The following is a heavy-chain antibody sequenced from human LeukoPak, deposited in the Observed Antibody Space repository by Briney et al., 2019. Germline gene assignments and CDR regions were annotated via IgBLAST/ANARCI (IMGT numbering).Heavy chain of an antibody. J-gene: IGHJ3*02. Sequence: SETLSLTCTVSGYSISSDYYWGWIRQLPRKALEWIGYINHNGDTYYNPSLRIRLSLSADTPHNQFSLRLTSVTAADTAVYYCARIGARAVVVINLIHAFDIWGQGTMVAVSS. CDR1: GYSISSDYY. CDR2: INHNGDT. CDR3: ARIGARAVVVINLIHAFDI. V-gene: IGHV4-38-2*02. D-gene: IGHD3-22*01.